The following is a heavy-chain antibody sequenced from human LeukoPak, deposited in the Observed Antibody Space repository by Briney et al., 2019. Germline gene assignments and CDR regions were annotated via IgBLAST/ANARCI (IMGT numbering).Heavy chain of an antibody. D-gene: IGHD1-26*01. CDR3: ARDGSYALGWFDP. Sequence: GGSLRLSXAASGFTFSDYYMSWIRQTPGKGLEWVSYISSSGSTIYYADSVKGRFTISRDNAKNSLYLQMNSLRAEDTAVYYCARDGSYALGWFDPWGQGTLVTVSS. CDR2: ISSSGSTI. CDR1: GFTFSDYY. J-gene: IGHJ5*02. V-gene: IGHV3-11*04.